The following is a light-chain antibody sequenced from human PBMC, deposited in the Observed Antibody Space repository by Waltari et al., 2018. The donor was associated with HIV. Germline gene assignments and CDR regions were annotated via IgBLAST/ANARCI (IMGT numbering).Light chain of an antibody. CDR2: ANN. J-gene: IGLJ3*02. CDR3: QSYDSRLSGSRV. V-gene: IGLV1-40*01. CDR1: NSNIGAGYD. Sequence: QSVLTQPPSVSGAPGQRVTISCTGSNSNIGAGYDNHWYQQIPGAAPKVLIFANNRRPSGVPDRFSASRSGTSASLAITGLQAEDEADYYCQSYDSRLSGSRVFGGGTKLTVL.